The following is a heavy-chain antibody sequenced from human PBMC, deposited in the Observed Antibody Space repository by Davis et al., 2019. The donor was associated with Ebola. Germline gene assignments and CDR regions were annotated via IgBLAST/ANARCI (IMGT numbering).Heavy chain of an antibody. V-gene: IGHV3-21*04. D-gene: IGHD2-15*01. CDR3: AKRDPNCSGGSCYSGTYYYYYGMDV. Sequence: GESLKISCAASGFTFSSYSMNWVRQAPGKGLEWVSSISSSSSYIYYADSVKGRFTISRDNSKNTLYLQMNSLRAEDTAVYYCAKRDPNCSGGSCYSGTYYYYYGMDVRGQGTTVTVSS. CDR2: ISSSSSYI. CDR1: GFTFSSYS. J-gene: IGHJ6*02.